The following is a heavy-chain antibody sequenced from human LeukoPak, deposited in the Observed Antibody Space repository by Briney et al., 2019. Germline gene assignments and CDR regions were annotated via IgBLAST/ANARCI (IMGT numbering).Heavy chain of an antibody. J-gene: IGHJ4*02. V-gene: IGHV4-61*01. CDR3: AGSRDGYNYV. D-gene: IGHD5-24*01. Sequence: SETLSLTCTVSGDSISSSTYYWSWIRQPPGKGLEWIGYIYYSGSTNYNPSLKSRVTISVDTSKNQFSLKLSSVTAADTAVYYCAGSRDGYNYVWGQGTPVTVSS. CDR1: GDSISSSTYY. CDR2: IYYSGST.